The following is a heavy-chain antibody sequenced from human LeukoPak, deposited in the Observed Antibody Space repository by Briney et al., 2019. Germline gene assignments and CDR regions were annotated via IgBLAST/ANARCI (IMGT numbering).Heavy chain of an antibody. J-gene: IGHJ4*02. D-gene: IGHD3-22*01. V-gene: IGHV3-23*01. CDR2: ISGSGGST. Sequence: GGSLRLSCAASGFNFSSYAMSWVRQAPGKGLEWVSAISGSGGSTNYADSVKGRFTISRDNSKNTLYLQMNSLRAEDTAVYYCAKDYGYYDSSGYYHFGYWGQGTLVTVSS. CDR3: AKDYGYYDSSGYYHFGY. CDR1: GFNFSSYA.